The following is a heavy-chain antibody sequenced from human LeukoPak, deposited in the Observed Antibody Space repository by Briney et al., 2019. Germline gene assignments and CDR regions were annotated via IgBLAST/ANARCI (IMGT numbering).Heavy chain of an antibody. Sequence: PSETLSLTCAVFGGSLSDYYWSWFRQPPGKGLEWIGEINPSGSTNYNPSLESRVTISVDTSKNQFSLKLSSVTAADTAVYYCARGNRPYGEHEAFDIWGHGTTVTVSP. J-gene: IGHJ3*02. CDR2: INPSGST. V-gene: IGHV4-34*01. CDR3: ARGNRPYGEHEAFDI. D-gene: IGHD3-10*01. CDR1: GGSLSDYY.